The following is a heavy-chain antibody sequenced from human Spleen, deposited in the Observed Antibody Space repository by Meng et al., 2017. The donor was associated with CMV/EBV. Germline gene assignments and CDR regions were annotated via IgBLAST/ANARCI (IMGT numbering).Heavy chain of an antibody. V-gene: IGHV4-39*01. CDR1: GGSISSSSYY. Sequence: ESLKISCTVSGGSISSSSYYWGWIRQPPGKGLEWIGNIYYSGSTYYNPSLKSRVTISVDTYKNQFSLNLSSVTAADTAVYYCARAYSSSRWELDYWGQGTLVTVSS. J-gene: IGHJ4*02. CDR3: ARAYSSSRWELDY. D-gene: IGHD6-6*01. CDR2: IYYSGST.